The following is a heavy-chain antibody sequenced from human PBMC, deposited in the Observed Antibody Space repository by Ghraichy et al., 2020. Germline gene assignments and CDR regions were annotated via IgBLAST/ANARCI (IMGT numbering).Heavy chain of an antibody. CDR3: ARGHEHYGSGNYYSPRRKNNWFDP. Sequence: SETLSLTCAVYGGSFSGYYWSWIRQPPGKGLEWIGEINHSGSTNYNPSLKSRVTISVDTSKNQFSLKVSSVTAADTAVYYCARGHEHYGSGNYYSPRRKNNWFDPWGQGTLVTVSS. V-gene: IGHV4-34*01. CDR1: GGSFSGYY. CDR2: INHSGST. D-gene: IGHD3-10*01. J-gene: IGHJ5*02.